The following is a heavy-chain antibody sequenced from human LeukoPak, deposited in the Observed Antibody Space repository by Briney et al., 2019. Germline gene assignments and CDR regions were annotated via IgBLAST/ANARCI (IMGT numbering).Heavy chain of an antibody. CDR3: ARGALDYYYGMDV. CDR2: INNDGSGT. V-gene: IGHV3-74*01. Sequence: PGGALRLSCAASGFTFSNYWMHWVRQAPGKGLVWVSRINNDGSGTSYADSVEGRFTISRDSAKNTLYLQMNSLRAEDTAVYYCARGALDYYYGMDVWGQGTTVTVS. J-gene: IGHJ6*02. CDR1: GFTFSNYW. D-gene: IGHD3-3*02.